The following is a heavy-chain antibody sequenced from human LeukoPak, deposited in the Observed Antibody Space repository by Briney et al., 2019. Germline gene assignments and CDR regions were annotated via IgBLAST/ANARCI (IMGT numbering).Heavy chain of an antibody. J-gene: IGHJ4*02. CDR3: AREAYSSSSYCFDY. D-gene: IGHD6-6*01. CDR2: IKQDGNEK. Sequence: GGSLRLSCVASGFIYSSYWMSWVRQAPGKGLEWVANIKQDGNEKYYVDSVKGRFTISRDNAKNSLYLQMNSLRVEDTAVYYCAREAYSSSSYCFDYWGQGTLVTVSS. V-gene: IGHV3-7*01. CDR1: GFIYSSYW.